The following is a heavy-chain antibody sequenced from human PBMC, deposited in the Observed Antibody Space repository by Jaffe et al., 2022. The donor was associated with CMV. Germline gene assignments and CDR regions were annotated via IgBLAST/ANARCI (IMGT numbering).Heavy chain of an antibody. J-gene: IGHJ5*02. V-gene: IGHV3-21*01. CDR2: ISSSSSYI. CDR3: ARDQGITNGVPDNWFDP. CDR1: GFTFSSYS. Sequence: EVQLVESGGGLVKPGGSLRLSCAASGFTFSSYSMNWVRQAPGKGLEWVSSISSSSSYIYYADSVKGRFTISRDNAKNSLYLQMNSLRAEDTAVYYCARDQGITNGVPDNWFDPWGQGTLVTVSS. D-gene: IGHD2-8*01.